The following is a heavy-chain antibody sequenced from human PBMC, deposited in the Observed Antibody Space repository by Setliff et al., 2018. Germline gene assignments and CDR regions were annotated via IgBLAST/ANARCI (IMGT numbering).Heavy chain of an antibody. D-gene: IGHD3-22*01. Sequence: SETLSLTCTVSGDSISTYYWSCIRRPAGKGLEWIGRVFVDGSTNYNPSLKSRVIMSVDTSKNQFSLKLTSVTAADTAIYYCARDTSSDWAAWFDPWSQGILVTVSS. J-gene: IGHJ5*02. CDR3: ARDTSSDWAAWFDP. V-gene: IGHV4-4*07. CDR2: VFVDGST. CDR1: GDSISTYY.